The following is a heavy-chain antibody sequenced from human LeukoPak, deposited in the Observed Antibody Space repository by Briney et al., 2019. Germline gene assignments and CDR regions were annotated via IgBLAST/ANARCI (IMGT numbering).Heavy chain of an antibody. J-gene: IGHJ4*02. Sequence: GGSLRLSCAASGFTVSGNYMSWVRQAPGKGLEWVSVIYSGGSTYYADSVKGRFTISRDNSKNTLYLQMNSLRAEDTAVYYCARVRDGYNYYFDYWGQGTLVTVSS. V-gene: IGHV3-53*01. CDR2: IYSGGST. CDR3: ARVRDGYNYYFDY. D-gene: IGHD5-24*01. CDR1: GFTVSGNY.